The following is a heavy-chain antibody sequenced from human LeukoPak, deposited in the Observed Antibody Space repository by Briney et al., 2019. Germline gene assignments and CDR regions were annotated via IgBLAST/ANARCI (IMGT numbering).Heavy chain of an antibody. J-gene: IGHJ4*02. Sequence: GGSLRLSCAASGFTFSSYGMHWVRQAPGKGLEWVAVISYDGSNKYYADSVKGRFTISRDNSKNTLYLQMNSLRAEDTAVYYCAKDSGRYCSGGSCYDLDYWGQGTLVTASS. CDR3: AKDSGRYCSGGSCYDLDY. D-gene: IGHD2-15*01. CDR1: GFTFSSYG. CDR2: ISYDGSNK. V-gene: IGHV3-30*18.